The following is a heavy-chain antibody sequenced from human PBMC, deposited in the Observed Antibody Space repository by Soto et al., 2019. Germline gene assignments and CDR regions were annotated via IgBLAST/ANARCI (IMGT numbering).Heavy chain of an antibody. CDR3: ASLWFGELSYPNWFDP. V-gene: IGHV4-34*01. Sequence: SETLSLTCAVYGGSFSGYYLSWIRQPPGKGLEWIGEINHSGSTNYNPSLKSRVTISVDTSKNQFSLKLSSVTAADTAVYYCASLWFGELSYPNWFDPWGQGTLVTVSS. J-gene: IGHJ5*02. CDR1: GGSFSGYY. CDR2: INHSGST. D-gene: IGHD3-10*01.